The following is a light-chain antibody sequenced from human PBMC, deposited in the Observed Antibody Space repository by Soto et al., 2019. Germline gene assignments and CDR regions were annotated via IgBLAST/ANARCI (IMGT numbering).Light chain of an antibody. CDR2: DAS. CDR3: QQYNSFSLT. CDR1: QIVSSR. V-gene: IGKV1-5*01. Sequence: DIHMTQSPSTLSASVGDGVTITCLASQIVSSRLAWYQQKPGKAPKVLIYDASSLNIGVPSRFSGSGSETDFTLTISSLQPEDFAIYYCQQYNSFSLTFGGGTKVDIK. J-gene: IGKJ4*01.